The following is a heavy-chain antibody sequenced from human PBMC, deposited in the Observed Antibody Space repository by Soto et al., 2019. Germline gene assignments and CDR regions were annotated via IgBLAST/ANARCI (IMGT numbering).Heavy chain of an antibody. Sequence: QVQLVESGGGVVKPGRSLRLSCAASGFTFSSYAMHWVRQAPGKGLEWVAVISYDGSNKYYADSVKGRFTISRDNSKNTLYLQMNSLRAEDTAVYYCARELRPDAFDIWGQCTMVTVSS. J-gene: IGHJ3*02. CDR1: GFTFSSYA. CDR2: ISYDGSNK. D-gene: IGHD4-17*01. V-gene: IGHV3-30-3*01. CDR3: ARELRPDAFDI.